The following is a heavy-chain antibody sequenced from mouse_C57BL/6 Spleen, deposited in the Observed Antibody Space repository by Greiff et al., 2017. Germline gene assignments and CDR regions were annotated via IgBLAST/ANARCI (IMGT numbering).Heavy chain of an antibody. D-gene: IGHD1-1*01. J-gene: IGHJ4*01. V-gene: IGHV14-3*01. Sequence: EVKLQESVAELVRPGASVKLSCTASGFNIKNTYMHWVKQRPEQGLEWIGRIDPANGNTKYAPKFQGKATITADTSSNTAYLQLSSLTSEATAIYYCASRIATVVATDAMDYWRQGASLTVSS. CDR2: IDPANGNT. CDR1: GFNIKNTY. CDR3: ASRIATVVATDAMDY.